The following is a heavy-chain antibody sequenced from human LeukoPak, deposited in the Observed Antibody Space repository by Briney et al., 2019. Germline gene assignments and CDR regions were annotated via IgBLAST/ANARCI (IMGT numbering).Heavy chain of an antibody. CDR2: IRGDGSRL. CDR1: GFSISGFW. J-gene: IGHJ4*02. CDR3: VARGGWARFDY. Sequence: GGSLRLSCVGSGFSISGFWMTWVRQAPGKGLEWVANIRGDGSRLYYVYSVNGRVTISRDNAKNSLYLQMSNLRAEATFVYYCVARGGWARFDYWGQGTLVTVSS. D-gene: IGHD6-19*01. V-gene: IGHV3-7*01.